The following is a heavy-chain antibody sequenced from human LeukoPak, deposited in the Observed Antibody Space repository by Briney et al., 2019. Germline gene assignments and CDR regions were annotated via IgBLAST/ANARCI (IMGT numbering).Heavy chain of an antibody. CDR3: ARVYFGAFFDL. Sequence: PGGSLRLSCAASEFTFSNFAMSWVRQAPGKGLEWVSTVNGGGGRTYYADSVKGRFTISRDNSKNTLYLQMNSLRAEDTAVYYCARVYFGAFFDLWGQGSLVTVSS. D-gene: IGHD4/OR15-4a*01. V-gene: IGHV3-23*01. CDR1: EFTFSNFA. J-gene: IGHJ4*02. CDR2: VNGGGGRT.